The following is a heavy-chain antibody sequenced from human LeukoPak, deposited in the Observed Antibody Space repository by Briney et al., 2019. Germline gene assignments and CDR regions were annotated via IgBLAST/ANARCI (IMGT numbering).Heavy chain of an antibody. CDR2: IYYSGST. V-gene: IGHV4-59*01. CDR3: ARESLPREPGFRLPAPAAFDI. Sequence: SETLSLTCTVSGGSISSYYWSWIRQPPGKGLEWIGYIYYSGSTNYNPSLKSRVTISVDTSKNQFSLKLSSVPAADTAVYYWARESLPREPGFRLPAPAAFDIWGQGKMVTVSS. CDR1: GGSISSYY. J-gene: IGHJ3*02. D-gene: IGHD1-26*01.